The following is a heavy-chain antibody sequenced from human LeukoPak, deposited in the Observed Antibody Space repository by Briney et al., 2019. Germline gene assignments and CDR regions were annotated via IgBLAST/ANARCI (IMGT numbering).Heavy chain of an antibody. CDR2: IYPGDSGP. V-gene: IGHV5-51*01. J-gene: IGHJ3*01. CDR3: GMSGDRVPLQDDVFDV. CDR1: GYSFTSYC. Sequence: GESLQITCKVSGYSFTSYCIGWVRQMPGKGLEWMGIIYPGDSGPTYSPSFQGQVTISVDKSINTAYLQWSSLQASDTAMYYCGMSGDRVPLQDDVFDVWGQGTMVTVST. D-gene: IGHD1-26*01.